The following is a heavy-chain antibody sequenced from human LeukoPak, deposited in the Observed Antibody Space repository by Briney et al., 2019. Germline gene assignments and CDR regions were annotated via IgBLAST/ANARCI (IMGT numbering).Heavy chain of an antibody. CDR1: GYTFTDYD. V-gene: IGHV1-8*01. J-gene: IGHJ5*02. D-gene: IGHD2-2*01. CDR3: ARVTSGMRYNWFDP. Sequence: ASVKVSCKTSGYTFTDYDVNWVRQAHGQGLEWMGYIHPRSGYSESAQRFQGRLSMTRDVSTDTAYMELSTLTSDDTAVYYCARVTSGMRYNWFDPWGQGTLIIVSP. CDR2: IHPRSGYS.